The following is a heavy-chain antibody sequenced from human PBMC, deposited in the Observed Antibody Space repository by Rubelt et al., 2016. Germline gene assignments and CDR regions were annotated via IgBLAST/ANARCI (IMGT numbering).Heavy chain of an antibody. Sequence: QKFQGRVTITSDTSASTAYMELSSLRSEDTAVYYCARVGYCSSSSCYAAAFDHWGQGTLVIVSS. D-gene: IGHD2-2*03. V-gene: IGHV1-3*01. CDR3: ARVGYCSSSSCYAAAFDH. J-gene: IGHJ4*02.